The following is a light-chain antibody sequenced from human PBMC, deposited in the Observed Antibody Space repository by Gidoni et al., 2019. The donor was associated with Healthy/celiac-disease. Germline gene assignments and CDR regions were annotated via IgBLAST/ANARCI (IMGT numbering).Light chain of an antibody. CDR1: QSVSSSY. V-gene: IGKV3-20*01. Sequence: IVCTQSPGTLSLTPGERATLSCRASQSVSSSYVAWYQQKPGHAPSLLIYGASSRATGIPDWFSGSSSVTYFPLTISRLEPDYFAVYYCQQYGSSPLTFGGGTKVEIK. J-gene: IGKJ4*01. CDR3: QQYGSSPLT. CDR2: GAS.